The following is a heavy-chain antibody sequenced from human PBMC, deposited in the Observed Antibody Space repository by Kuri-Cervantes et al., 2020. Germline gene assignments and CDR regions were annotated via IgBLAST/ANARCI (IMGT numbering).Heavy chain of an antibody. V-gene: IGHV4-61*08. CDR1: GGSISSGGYY. D-gene: IGHD6-19*01. J-gene: IGHJ5*02. CDR2: IYYSGST. Sequence: SETLSLTCTVSGGSISSGGYYWSWIRQPPGKGLEWIGYIYYSGSTNYNPSLKSRVTISVDTSKNQFSLKLSSVTAADTAVYYCARDISSGWYGWFDPWGQGTLVTVSS. CDR3: ARDISSGWYGWFDP.